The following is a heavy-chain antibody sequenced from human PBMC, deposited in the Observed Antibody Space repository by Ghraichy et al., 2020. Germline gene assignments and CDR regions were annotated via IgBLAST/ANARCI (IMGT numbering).Heavy chain of an antibody. Sequence: GGSLRLSCAASGFTFNSYGMRWVRQAPGRGLESVATIKEVGSETYYVDSVKGRFTISRDNGKNSLYLQLSNLRAEDTALYYCATAYREQAVPYWCQGTQVTVSS. CDR3: ATAYREQAVPY. CDR2: IKEVGSET. CDR1: GFTFNSYG. D-gene: IGHD6-6*01. J-gene: IGHJ4*02. V-gene: IGHV3-7*01.